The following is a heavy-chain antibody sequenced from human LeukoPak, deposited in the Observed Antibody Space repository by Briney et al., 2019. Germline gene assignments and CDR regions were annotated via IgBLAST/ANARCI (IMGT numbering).Heavy chain of an antibody. CDR1: GFTIRSYG. CDR3: AIETAMVIGPEYYYYYMDV. V-gene: IGHV3-30*02. D-gene: IGHD5-18*01. CDR2: IRYDVSNK. J-gene: IGHJ6*03. Sequence: GGSLRLSCAASGFTIRSYGMHWVRQAPGKGLEWVAFIRYDVSNKYYADSVKDRFTISRDNSKNTLYLQMNSLRAEDTAVYYCAIETAMVIGPEYYYYYMDVWGKGTTVTISS.